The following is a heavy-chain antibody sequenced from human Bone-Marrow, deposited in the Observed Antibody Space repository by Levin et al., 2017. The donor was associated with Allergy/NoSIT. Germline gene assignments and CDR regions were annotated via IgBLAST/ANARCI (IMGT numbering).Heavy chain of an antibody. V-gene: IGHV1-69*13. CDR2: IIPIFDTA. D-gene: IGHD3-10*01. CDR1: GGTFSSYA. Sequence: SVKVSCKASGGTFSSYAINWVRQAPGQGLEWMGGIIPIFDTAIYAQKFEGRVTITADESTTTAYMELSSLRSEDTAMYYCARDGDYYGSGTIPFDSWGQGTLVTVSS. CDR3: ARDGDYYGSGTIPFDS. J-gene: IGHJ4*02.